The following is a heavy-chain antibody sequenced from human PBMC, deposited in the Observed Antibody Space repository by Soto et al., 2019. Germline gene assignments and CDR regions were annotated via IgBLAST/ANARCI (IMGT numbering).Heavy chain of an antibody. CDR3: ASHGRSYYDSSGYTLDY. J-gene: IGHJ4*02. CDR1: GGSISSYY. CDR2: IYYSGST. D-gene: IGHD3-22*01. Sequence: QVQLQESGPGLVKPSETLSLTCTVSGGSISSYYWSWIRQPPGKGLEWIGYIYYSGSTNYNPSLKSRVTRSVDTSKNKFYLKLSSVTAADTAVYYWASHGRSYYDSSGYTLDYWGQGTLVTVSS. V-gene: IGHV4-59*08.